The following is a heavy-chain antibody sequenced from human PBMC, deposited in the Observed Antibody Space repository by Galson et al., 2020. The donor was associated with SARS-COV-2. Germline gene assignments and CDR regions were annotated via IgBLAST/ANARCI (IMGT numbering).Heavy chain of an antibody. D-gene: IGHD2-21*01. J-gene: IGHJ4*01. CDR3: ARKTCRGACFSGYYFDY. CDR1: GFTVSSHY. CDR2: IYSGGTR. V-gene: IGHV3-53*01. Sequence: GESLKISCAASGFTVSSHYMNWVRQAPGKGLEWVSVIYSGGTRYYADPVKGRFTVSRDNSKNTLYLQMNSLRAEDTAVYYCARKTCRGACFSGYYFDYWGHGTLVTVSS.